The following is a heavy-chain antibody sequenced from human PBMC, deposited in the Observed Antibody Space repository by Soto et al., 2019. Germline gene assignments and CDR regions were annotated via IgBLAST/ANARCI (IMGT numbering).Heavy chain of an antibody. Sequence: SETLSLTCAVSGGSVRSSNWWSWVRQPPGKGLEWIGEIYHSGSTNYNPSLKSRVTISVDKSKNQFSLKLSSVTAADTAVYYCARVAVAGTRVDYWGQGTLVTVSS. CDR2: IYHSGST. CDR1: GGSVRSSNW. V-gene: IGHV4-4*02. J-gene: IGHJ4*02. D-gene: IGHD6-19*01. CDR3: ARVAVAGTRVDY.